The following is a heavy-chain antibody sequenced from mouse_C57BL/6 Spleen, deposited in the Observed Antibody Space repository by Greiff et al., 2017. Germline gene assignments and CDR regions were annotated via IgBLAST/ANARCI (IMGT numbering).Heavy chain of an antibody. Sequence: QVHVKQSGAELVKPGASVKMSCKASGYTFTSYWITWVKQRPGQGLEWIGDIYPGSGSTNYNEKFKSKATLTVDTSSSTAYMQLSSLTSEDSAVYYCAGIYYYGSSGYAMDYWGQGTSVTVSS. V-gene: IGHV1-55*01. CDR3: AGIYYYGSSGYAMDY. J-gene: IGHJ4*01. CDR1: GYTFTSYW. CDR2: IYPGSGST. D-gene: IGHD1-1*01.